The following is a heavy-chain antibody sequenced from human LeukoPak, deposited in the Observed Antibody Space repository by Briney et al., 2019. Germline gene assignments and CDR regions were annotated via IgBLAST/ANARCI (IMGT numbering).Heavy chain of an antibody. Sequence: GASVKVSCKASGYTFTSYGISWVRQAPGQGLEWMGWISAYNGNTNYAQKLQGRVTMTTDTSTNTAYMELRSLRFDDTVVYYCAANPYSSGWYWVYWGQGTLVTVSS. CDR2: ISAYNGNT. CDR1: GYTFTSYG. CDR3: AANPYSSGWYWVY. D-gene: IGHD6-19*01. V-gene: IGHV1-18*01. J-gene: IGHJ4*02.